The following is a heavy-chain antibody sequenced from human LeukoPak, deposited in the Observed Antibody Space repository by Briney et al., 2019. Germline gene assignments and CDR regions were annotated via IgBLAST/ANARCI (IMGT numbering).Heavy chain of an antibody. CDR1: GYSISSGYY. J-gene: IGHJ3*01. D-gene: IGHD3-9*01. Sequence: PSETLSLTCAVSGYSISSGYYWGWIRQPPGKGLEWIGSIYHSGSTYYNPSLKSRVTISVDTSKNQFSLKLSSVTAADTAAYYCARHFDWDSGGDAFDVWGQGTVVTVSS. CDR2: IYHSGST. V-gene: IGHV4-38-2*01. CDR3: ARHFDWDSGGDAFDV.